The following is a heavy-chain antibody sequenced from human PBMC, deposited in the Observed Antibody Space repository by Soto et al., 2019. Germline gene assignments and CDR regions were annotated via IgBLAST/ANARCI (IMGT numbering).Heavy chain of an antibody. CDR2: INHSGST. CDR3: VRGQWLPRGEY. Sequence: QVQLQQWGAGLLSPSETLSLTCGVSGVSFSGFFWTWIRQPPGKGLAWIGVINHSGSTNYNAALRSRVTLSMDMSENQFSLRLTSVTAADTAVYYCVRGQWLPRGEYWGQGTLVTVSS. CDR1: GVSFSGFF. J-gene: IGHJ4*02. D-gene: IGHD6-19*01. V-gene: IGHV4-34*01.